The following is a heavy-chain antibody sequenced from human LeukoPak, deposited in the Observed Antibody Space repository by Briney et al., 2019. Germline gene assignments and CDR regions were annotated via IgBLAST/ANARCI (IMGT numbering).Heavy chain of an antibody. J-gene: IGHJ6*03. CDR2: IIPMFGTA. V-gene: IGHV1-69*13. CDR3: ARDPAERLRGASYYYYMDV. Sequence: PVKVSCTASGRTLSTYAISWVRQAPGQALEWLGGIIPMFGTANYAQKFQGRVTITADESTSTAYMELSGLRSGDTAVYYCARDPAERLRGASYYYYMDVWGKGTTVTVSS. D-gene: IGHD1-1*01. CDR1: GRTLSTYA.